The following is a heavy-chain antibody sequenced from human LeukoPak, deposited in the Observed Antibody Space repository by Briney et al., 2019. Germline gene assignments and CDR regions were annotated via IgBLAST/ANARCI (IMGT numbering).Heavy chain of an antibody. D-gene: IGHD2-2*01. Sequence: GGSLRLSCAASGFTFSSYGMHWVRQAPAKGLEWVAVIWYDGSNKYYADSVKGRFTISRDNSKNTLYLQMNSLRAEDTAVYYCARDAVLHCSSTSCYSDYWGQGTLVTVSS. CDR2: IWYDGSNK. CDR3: ARDAVLHCSSTSCYSDY. J-gene: IGHJ4*02. V-gene: IGHV3-33*01. CDR1: GFTFSSYG.